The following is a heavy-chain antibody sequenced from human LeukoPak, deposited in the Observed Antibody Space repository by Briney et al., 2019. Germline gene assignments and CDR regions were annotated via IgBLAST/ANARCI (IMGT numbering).Heavy chain of an antibody. D-gene: IGHD2-15*01. J-gene: IGHJ4*02. V-gene: IGHV3-33*06. CDR3: AKDKAAPGYCTSDSCYSDY. CDR2: ILSDGRNK. CDR1: GFTFARSG. Sequence: GGSLRLSCAASGFTFARSGMHWVRQAPGKGLEWVAVILSDGRNKYCADSVKGRFTISRDNSKNTLYLQMNSLRAEDTAVYYCAKDKAAPGYCTSDSCYSDYWGQGTLVTVSS.